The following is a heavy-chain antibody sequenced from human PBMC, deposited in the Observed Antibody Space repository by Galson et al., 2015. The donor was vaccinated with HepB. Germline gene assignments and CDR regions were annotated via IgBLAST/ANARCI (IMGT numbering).Heavy chain of an antibody. J-gene: IGHJ4*02. D-gene: IGHD6-13*01. CDR1: GYSFTDYW. CDR3: ATILYSSSWYNYGY. V-gene: IGHV5-51*03. CDR2: ISPDASDI. Sequence: QSGAEVKKPGESLRISCKGSGYSFTDYWIGWVRQMPGEGLEWMGIISPDASDIRYRPSFQGQVTISADKSISTAYLQWSSLKASDTAMYYCATILYSSSWYNYGYWGQGTLVTVSS.